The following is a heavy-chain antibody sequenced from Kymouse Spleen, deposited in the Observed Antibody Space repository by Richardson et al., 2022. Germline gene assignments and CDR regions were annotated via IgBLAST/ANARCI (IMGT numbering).Heavy chain of an antibody. J-gene: IGHJ6*02. Sequence: QVQLVQSGAEVKKPGASVKVSCKASGYTFTSYYMHWVRQAPGQGLEWMGIINPSGGSTSYAQKFQGRVTMTRDTSTSTVYMELSSLRSEDTAVYYCARGYYDILTGLPYYYGMDVWGQGTTVTVSS. D-gene: IGHD3-9*01. V-gene: IGHV1-46*03. CDR3: ARGYYDILTGLPYYYGMDV. CDR2: INPSGGST. CDR1: GYTFTSYY.